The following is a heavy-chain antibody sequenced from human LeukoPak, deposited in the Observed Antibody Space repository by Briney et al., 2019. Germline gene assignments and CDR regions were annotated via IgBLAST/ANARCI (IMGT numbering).Heavy chain of an antibody. CDR2: IWYDGSNK. V-gene: IGHV3-33*01. CDR3: ARGAYCSGSRCPGAFDI. D-gene: IGHD2-15*01. Sequence: PGRSLRLSCAASGFTFSSYAMYWVRQAPGTGLEWGAVIWYDGSNKYYADSVKGRFTISRDNSKNTLYLQMNSLRAEDTAVYYCARGAYCSGSRCPGAFDIWGQGTMVTVSS. J-gene: IGHJ3*02. CDR1: GFTFSSYA.